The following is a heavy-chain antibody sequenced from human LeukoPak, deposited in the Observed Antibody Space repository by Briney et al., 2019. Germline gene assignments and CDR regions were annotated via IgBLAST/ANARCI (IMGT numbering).Heavy chain of an antibody. CDR2: ISAYNGNT. D-gene: IGHD3-22*01. V-gene: IGHV1-18*01. CDR3: ARVFKQGYYDSSGYYFDY. CDR1: GYTFTSYG. J-gene: IGHJ4*02. Sequence: ASVKVSCKASGYTFTSYGISWVRQAPGQGLEWMGWISAYNGNTNYAQKLQGRVTMTTDTSTSTAYMELRSLRSDDTAVYYCARVFKQGYYDSSGYYFDYWGQGTLVTVSS.